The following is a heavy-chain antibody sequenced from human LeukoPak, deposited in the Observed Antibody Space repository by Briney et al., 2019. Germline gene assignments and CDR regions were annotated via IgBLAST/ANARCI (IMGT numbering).Heavy chain of an antibody. Sequence: PGGSLRLSCAASGFTVNTNYLTWVRQAPGKGLEWVSIFYSGGSTYYADSVKGRFAMSRDNSKNALYLQINTLRVEDTAVYYCAKHRYSSSSETPLWGQGTLVTVSS. D-gene: IGHD6-6*01. J-gene: IGHJ4*02. CDR1: GFTVNTNY. V-gene: IGHV3-53*01. CDR3: AKHRYSSSSETPL. CDR2: FYSGGST.